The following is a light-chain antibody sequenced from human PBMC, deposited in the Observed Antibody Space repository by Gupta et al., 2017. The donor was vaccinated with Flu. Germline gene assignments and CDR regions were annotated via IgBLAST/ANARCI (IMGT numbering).Light chain of an antibody. J-gene: IGKJ2*01. CDR3: QQTFNTPHA. Sequence: DIQVTQSPSSLSAAVGDRVTITCRASQYISTYLNWYQHKPGKAPNVLIYDASSLPSEVPSRFTGSGPGTDFTLTINSLQPEDSATYYCQQTFNTPHAFGQGTKLEI. CDR1: QYISTY. V-gene: IGKV1-39*01. CDR2: DAS.